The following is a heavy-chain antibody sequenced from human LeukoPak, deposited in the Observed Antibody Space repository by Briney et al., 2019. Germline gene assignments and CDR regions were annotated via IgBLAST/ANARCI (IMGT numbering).Heavy chain of an antibody. J-gene: IGHJ4*02. CDR2: ISGTAENT. D-gene: IGHD4-17*01. Sequence: GGSLRLSCAASGFIFSSYPMSWVRQAPGKGLEWVSAISGTAENTYYADSVKGRFSISRDNSRNTVHLQMNSLRPEDTAVYYCASKDYGNDYWGQGTLVTVSS. V-gene: IGHV3-23*01. CDR3: ASKDYGNDY. CDR1: GFIFSSYP.